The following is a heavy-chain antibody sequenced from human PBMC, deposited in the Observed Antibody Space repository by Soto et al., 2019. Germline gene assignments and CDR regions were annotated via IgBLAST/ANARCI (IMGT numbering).Heavy chain of an antibody. Sequence: EVQLLESGGGLVQPGGSLRLSCAASGFSFGGYAMNLVRQAPGKGLEWVSGISGSGATTYYADSVKGRFTISRDNSKNTLFLQMNSLRTEDTAVYYCAKAKWGYSSSSFDCWGQGTLVTVSS. J-gene: IGHJ4*03. CDR3: AKAKWGYSSSSFDC. CDR2: ISGSGATT. D-gene: IGHD6-13*01. CDR1: GFSFGGYA. V-gene: IGHV3-23*01.